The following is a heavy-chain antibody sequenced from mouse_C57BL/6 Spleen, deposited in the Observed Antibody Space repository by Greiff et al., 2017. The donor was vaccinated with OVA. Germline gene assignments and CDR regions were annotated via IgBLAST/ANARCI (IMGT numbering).Heavy chain of an antibody. Sequence: VQLQQSGPELVKPGASVKISCKASGYSFTGYYMNWVKQSPEKSLEWIGEINPSTGGTTYNQKFKAKATLTVDKSSSTAYMQLKSLTSEDSAVYYCARYGTGHYAMDYWGQGTSVTVSS. D-gene: IGHD4-1*01. CDR2: INPSTGGT. V-gene: IGHV1-42*01. CDR1: GYSFTGYY. CDR3: ARYGTGHYAMDY. J-gene: IGHJ4*01.